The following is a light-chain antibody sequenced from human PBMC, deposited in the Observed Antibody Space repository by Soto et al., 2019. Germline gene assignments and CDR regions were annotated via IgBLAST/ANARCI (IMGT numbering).Light chain of an antibody. J-gene: IGKJ1*01. V-gene: IGKV3-20*01. CDR3: QQYGNSPWT. Sequence: EIVLTQSPGTLSLSPGERATLSCRASQSVNSSYLAWYQQKPGQAPRLFIYGASSRATGIPDRFSGSGSGTDFTLTISRLEPEDFAVYHCQQYGNSPWTFGQGTKVDIK. CDR2: GAS. CDR1: QSVNSSY.